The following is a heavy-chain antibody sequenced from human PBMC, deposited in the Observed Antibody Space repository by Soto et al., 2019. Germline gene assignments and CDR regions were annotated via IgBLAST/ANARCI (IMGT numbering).Heavy chain of an antibody. CDR3: ARDMTRSGYCTEYYGMDV. V-gene: IGHV3-21*01. D-gene: IGHD3-3*01. J-gene: IGHJ6*02. Sequence: GGSLRLSCAASGFTFSSYSMNWVRQAPGKGLEWVSSISSSSSYIYYADSVKGRFTISRDNAKNSLYLQMNSLRAEDTAVYYCARDMTRSGYCTEYYGMDVWGQGTTVTVSS. CDR1: GFTFSSYS. CDR2: ISSSSSYI.